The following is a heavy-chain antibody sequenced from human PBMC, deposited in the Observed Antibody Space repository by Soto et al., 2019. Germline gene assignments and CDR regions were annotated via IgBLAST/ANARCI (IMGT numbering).Heavy chain of an antibody. D-gene: IGHD2-21*01. J-gene: IGHJ5*02. V-gene: IGHV5-10-1*01. CDR1: GYSFTNYW. Sequence: SFRGSGYSFTNYWISWLRQMPGKGLECMGRIDPSDSYTNYIPSFQGHVTISADKSISTAYLQWSSLKASDTAIYYCSRYHVVIDEINWFDPCGQGTQVTVSS. CDR2: IDPSDSYT. CDR3: SRYHVVIDEINWFDP.